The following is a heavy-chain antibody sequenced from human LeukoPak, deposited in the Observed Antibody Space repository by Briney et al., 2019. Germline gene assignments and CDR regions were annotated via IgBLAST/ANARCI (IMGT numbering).Heavy chain of an antibody. CDR1: GYTFTSYA. D-gene: IGHD6-13*01. V-gene: IGHV1-3*01. Sequence: ASVKVSCKASGYTFTSYAMHWVRQAPGQRLEWMGWINAGNGNTKYSQKFQGRVTITRDTSASTAYMELSSLRSEDTAVYYCARVRAPYSSSWYSDFDYWGQGTLVTVSS. J-gene: IGHJ4*02. CDR2: INAGNGNT. CDR3: ARVRAPYSSSWYSDFDY.